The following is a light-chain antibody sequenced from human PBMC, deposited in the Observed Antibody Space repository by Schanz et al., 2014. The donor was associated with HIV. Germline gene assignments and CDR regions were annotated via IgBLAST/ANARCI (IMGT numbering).Light chain of an antibody. J-gene: IGLJ3*02. Sequence: QSVLTQPPSASGFPGQSVTISCTGTTSDIGGYNYVSWYQQHPDKAPQLLIYEVNMRPSGVPDRFSGSKSGNTASLTISGLQAEDEADYYCSSYAGSDTYVLFGGGTKLTVL. V-gene: IGLV2-8*01. CDR2: EVN. CDR3: SSYAGSDTYVL. CDR1: TSDIGGYNY.